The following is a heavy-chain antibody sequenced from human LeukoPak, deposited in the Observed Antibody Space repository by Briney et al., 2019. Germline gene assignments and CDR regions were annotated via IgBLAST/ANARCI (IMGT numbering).Heavy chain of an antibody. D-gene: IGHD3-22*01. J-gene: IGHJ4*02. CDR1: GFTVSSNE. CDR3: AAYYDSSGYYDY. Sequence: GGSLRLSCAASGFTVSSNEMSWVRQAPGKGLEWVSSISSSSSYIYYADSVKGRFTISRDNAKNSLYLQMNSLRAEDTAVYYCAAYYDSSGYYDYWGQGTLVTVSS. CDR2: ISSSSSYI. V-gene: IGHV3-21*01.